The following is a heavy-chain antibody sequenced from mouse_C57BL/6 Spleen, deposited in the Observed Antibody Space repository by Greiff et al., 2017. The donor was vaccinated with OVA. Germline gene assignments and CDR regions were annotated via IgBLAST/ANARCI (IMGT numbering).Heavy chain of an antibody. V-gene: IGHV1-64*01. D-gene: IGHD2-4*01. CDR3: ARFDYEWAMDY. Sequence: QVQLQQPGAELVKPGASVKLSCKASGYTFTSYWMHWVKQRPGQGLEWIGMIHPNSGSTNYNEKFKSKATLTVDKSSSTAYMQLSSLTSEDSAVYYCARFDYEWAMDYWGQGTSVTVSS. J-gene: IGHJ4*01. CDR2: IHPNSGST. CDR1: GYTFTSYW.